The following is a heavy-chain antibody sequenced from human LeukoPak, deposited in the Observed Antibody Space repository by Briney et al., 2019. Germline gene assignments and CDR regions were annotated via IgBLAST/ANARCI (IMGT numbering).Heavy chain of an antibody. CDR1: SGSFSGYY. CDR3: ARGPGYCSSTSCYVSYYYYYGMDV. J-gene: IGHJ6*04. CDR2: INHSGST. D-gene: IGHD2-2*01. Sequence: SETLSLTCAVYSGSFSGYYWSWIRQPPGKGLEWIGEINHSGSTNYNPSLKSRVTISVDTSKNQFSLKLSSVTAADTAVYYCARGPGYCSSTSCYVSYYYYYGMDVWGKGTTVTVSS. V-gene: IGHV4-34*01.